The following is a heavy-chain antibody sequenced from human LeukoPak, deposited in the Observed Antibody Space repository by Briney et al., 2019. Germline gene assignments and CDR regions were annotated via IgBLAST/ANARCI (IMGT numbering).Heavy chain of an antibody. D-gene: IGHD4-17*01. CDR2: ISWNGGSI. CDR1: GFTFDDYA. J-gene: IGHJ4*02. V-gene: IGHV3-9*01. Sequence: GRSLRLSCAASGFTFDDYAMHWVRHAPGKGLEWVSGISWNGGSIAYADSVKGRFTISRDNAKNSLFLQMNSLRTEDTALYYCAKDRGPYGDRFGYFDYWGQGTLITVSS. CDR3: AKDRGPYGDRFGYFDY.